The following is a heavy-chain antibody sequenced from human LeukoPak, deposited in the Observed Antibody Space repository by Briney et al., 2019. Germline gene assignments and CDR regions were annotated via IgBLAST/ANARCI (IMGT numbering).Heavy chain of an antibody. V-gene: IGHV1-2*02. D-gene: IGHD1-1*01. J-gene: IGHJ5*02. Sequence: ASVKVSCKASGYTFTGYYTHWVRQAPGQGLEWMGWINPNSGGTNYAQKFQGRVTMTRDTSISTAYMELSRLRSDDTAVYYCARVGSRTTGTTGWFDPWGQGTLVTVSS. CDR3: ARVGSRTTGTTGWFDP. CDR2: INPNSGGT. CDR1: GYTFTGYY.